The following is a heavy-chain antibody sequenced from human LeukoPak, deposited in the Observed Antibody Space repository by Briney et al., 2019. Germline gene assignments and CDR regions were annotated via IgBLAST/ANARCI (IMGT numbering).Heavy chain of an antibody. CDR2: IQTDGST. J-gene: IGHJ5*01. CDR3: ARGLHWNDFNWFDS. CDR1: GFTFTNFW. Sequence: GGSLILSCAASGFTFTNFWMNWVRQTPGKGLMWVSRIQTDGSTRYAESVKGPFTISRDNAKNTVYLQMNTLSAEDTAIYYCARGLHWNDFNWFDSWGQGTLVTVSS. V-gene: IGHV3-74*01. D-gene: IGHD1-1*01.